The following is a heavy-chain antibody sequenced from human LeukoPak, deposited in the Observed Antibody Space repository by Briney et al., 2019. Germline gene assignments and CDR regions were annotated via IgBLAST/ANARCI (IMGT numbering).Heavy chain of an antibody. CDR2: ISSSSSTI. D-gene: IGHD4-17*01. Sequence: PGGSLRLSCAAYGFTFSSYSMTWVRQAPGKGLEWVSYISSSSSTIYYADSVKGRLTISRENAKSSLYLQMNSLRAEDTAVYYCARYVYGDYLFDFWGQGTLVTVSS. CDR1: GFTFSSYS. CDR3: ARYVYGDYLFDF. V-gene: IGHV3-48*01. J-gene: IGHJ4*02.